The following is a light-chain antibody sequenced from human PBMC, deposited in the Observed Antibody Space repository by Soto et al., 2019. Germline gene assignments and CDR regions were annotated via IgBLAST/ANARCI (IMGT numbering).Light chain of an antibody. CDR1: SSDVGGHNY. Sequence: QSALTQPASVSGSPGQSITISCTGTSSDVGGHNYVSWYQQHPGKAPKLMIYEVSNRPSGVSNRFSGSKSGNTASLTVSGLQAEDEADYYCSSYAGNNNLYVFGTGTKVTVL. CDR3: SSYAGNNNLYV. J-gene: IGLJ1*01. V-gene: IGLV2-14*01. CDR2: EVS.